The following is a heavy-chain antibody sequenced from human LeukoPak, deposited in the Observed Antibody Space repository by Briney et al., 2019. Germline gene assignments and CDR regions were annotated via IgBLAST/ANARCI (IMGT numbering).Heavy chain of an antibody. J-gene: IGHJ4*02. CDR1: GFTFNSYA. CDR2: MSGSGGST. CDR3: AKGSGWSREYDY. D-gene: IGHD6-19*01. V-gene: IGHV3-23*01. Sequence: PGGSLRLSCAASGFTFNSYAMSWVRQAPGKGLEWVSVMSGSGGSTNYADSVKGRFTISRDNSKNTLYLQMNSLRVEDTAVYYCAKGSGWSREYDYWGQGTLVTVSS.